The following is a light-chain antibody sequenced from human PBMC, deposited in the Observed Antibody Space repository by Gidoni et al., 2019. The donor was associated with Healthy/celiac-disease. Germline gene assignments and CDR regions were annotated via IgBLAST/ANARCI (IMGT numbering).Light chain of an antibody. V-gene: IGLV2-14*03. CDR1: SSDVGVYNY. Sequence: QSALTQPAYVSGSPGQSITISCTGTSSDVGVYNYVSWYQQHPGKAPKLMIYDVSNRPSGVSNRFSGSKSGNTASLTISGLQAEYEADYYCSSYTSSSTLEVFGGGTKLTVL. CDR3: SSYTSSSTLEV. J-gene: IGLJ2*01. CDR2: DVS.